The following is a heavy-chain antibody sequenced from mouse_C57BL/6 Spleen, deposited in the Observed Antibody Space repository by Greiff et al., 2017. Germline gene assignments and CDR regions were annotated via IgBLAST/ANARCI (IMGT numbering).Heavy chain of an antibody. CDR3: ARSLITTVVAPRMDY. CDR1: GYTFTSYW. CDR2: IDPSDSYT. D-gene: IGHD1-1*01. Sequence: QVQLQQPGAELVKPGASVKLSCKASGYTFTSYWMQWVKQRPGQGLEWIGEIDPSDSYTNYNQKFKGKATLTVDTSSSTAYMQLSSLTSEDSAFSYCARSLITTVVAPRMDYWGQGTSVTVSS. V-gene: IGHV1-50*01. J-gene: IGHJ4*01.